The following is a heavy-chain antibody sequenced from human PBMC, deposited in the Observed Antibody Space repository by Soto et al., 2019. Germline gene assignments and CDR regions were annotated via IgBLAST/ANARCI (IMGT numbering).Heavy chain of an antibody. V-gene: IGHV2-5*02. CDR2: IYCDDDK. CDR3: PHRRGYYNNCGVWYFDY. Sequence: QITLKESGPTLVKPTQTLTLTCTFSGFSLSTSGVGLDWIRQPPGKALEWLALIYCDDDKRYNPSLKNRLSTSKDASKNHVVLTMTNKNPVDTATYYCPHRRGYYNNCGVWYFDYWGQGTLVTVSS. J-gene: IGHJ4*02. D-gene: IGHD4-4*01. CDR1: GFSLSTSGVG.